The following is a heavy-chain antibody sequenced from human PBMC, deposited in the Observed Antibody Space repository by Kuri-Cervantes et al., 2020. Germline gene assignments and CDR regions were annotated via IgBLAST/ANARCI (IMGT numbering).Heavy chain of an antibody. D-gene: IGHD3-10*01. V-gene: IGHV2-26*01. CDR2: IFSNDEK. J-gene: IGHJ5*01. CDR1: SFSRSSARMG. CDR3: AQIVSAPITMVRGVTFCFDT. Sequence: GPMLVKSTASRTLTCSVPSFSRSSARMGVSWIRQPPGKAPEWLAHIFSNDEKFYNTFLRSRLTISNDTSKSQVVLTMTNMDPVDTATYYCAQIVSAPITMVRGVTFCFDTWGHGTLVTVSS.